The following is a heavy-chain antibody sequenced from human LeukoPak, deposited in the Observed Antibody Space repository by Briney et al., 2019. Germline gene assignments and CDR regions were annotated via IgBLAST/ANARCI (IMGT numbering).Heavy chain of an antibody. CDR3: ARESLITMVRGAKGSEYFQH. CDR2: ISYGGSNK. J-gene: IGHJ1*01. D-gene: IGHD3-10*01. CDR1: GFTFSSYA. V-gene: IGHV3-30*04. Sequence: GRSLRLSCAASGFTFSSYAMHWVRQAPGKGLEWVAVISYGGSNKYYADSVKGRFTISRDNSKNTLYLQMNSLRAEDTAVYYCARESLITMVRGAKGSEYFQHWGQGTLVTVSS.